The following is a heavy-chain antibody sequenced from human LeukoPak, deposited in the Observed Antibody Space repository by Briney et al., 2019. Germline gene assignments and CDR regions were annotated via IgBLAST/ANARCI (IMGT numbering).Heavy chain of an antibody. D-gene: IGHD2-21*02. Sequence: GASVKVSCKVSGYTLTELSIHWVRQAPGKGLEWMGGFDPEDGETIYAQKFQGRVTMTEDTSTDTAYMELSSLRSEDTAVYYCATWGSCGGDCYPIDYWGQGTLVTVSS. V-gene: IGHV1-24*01. CDR3: ATWGSCGGDCYPIDY. CDR1: GYTLTELS. J-gene: IGHJ4*02. CDR2: FDPEDGET.